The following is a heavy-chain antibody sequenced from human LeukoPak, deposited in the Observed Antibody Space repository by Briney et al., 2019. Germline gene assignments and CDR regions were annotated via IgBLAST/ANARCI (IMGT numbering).Heavy chain of an antibody. J-gene: IGHJ5*02. V-gene: IGHV1-2*06. CDR2: INPNSGST. D-gene: IGHD3-22*01. CDR3: ARGGVAHYYDSSGYYYSRDNWFDP. Sequence: GASVKVSCKASGYTFTAYYMHWVRQAPGQGLEWMGRINPNSGSTNYAQKFQGRVTMTRDTSISTAYMELSRLRSDDTAVYYCARGGVAHYYDSSGYYYSRDNWFDPWGQGTLVTVSS. CDR1: GYTFTAYY.